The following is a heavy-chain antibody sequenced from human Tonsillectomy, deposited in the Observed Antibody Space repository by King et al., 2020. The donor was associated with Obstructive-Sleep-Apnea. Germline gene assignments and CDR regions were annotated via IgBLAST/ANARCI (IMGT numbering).Heavy chain of an antibody. CDR2: IYPGDSDT. CDR3: AGRRGYSYGYWFDP. J-gene: IGHJ5*02. Sequence: QLVQSGADVKKPGESLKISCKGSGYSFTSYWIGWVRQMPGKGLEWMGIIYPGDSDTLYSPSFHGQVTIPATKSIITAYRQWRSLKASDTAMYYCAGRRGYSYGYWFDPWGQGTLVTVSS. D-gene: IGHD5-18*01. CDR1: GYSFTSYW. V-gene: IGHV5-51*01.